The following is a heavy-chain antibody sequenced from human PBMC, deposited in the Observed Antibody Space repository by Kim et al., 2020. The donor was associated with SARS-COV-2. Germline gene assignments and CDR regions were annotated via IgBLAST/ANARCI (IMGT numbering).Heavy chain of an antibody. D-gene: IGHD3-3*01. CDR3: ARNGYHFWSGYPETSGFDP. J-gene: IGHJ5*02. Sequence: SRVTISVDTSKNQFSLKLSSVTAADTAVYYCARNGYHFWSGYPETSGFDPWGQGTLVTVSS. V-gene: IGHV4-59*01.